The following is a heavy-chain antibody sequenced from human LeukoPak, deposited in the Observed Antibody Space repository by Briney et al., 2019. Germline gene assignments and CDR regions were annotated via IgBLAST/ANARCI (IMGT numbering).Heavy chain of an antibody. CDR1: GFTFSSYS. CDR2: ISSSSSTI. J-gene: IGHJ4*02. CDR3: AKDQSVLVGATDY. Sequence: RGSLRLSCAASGFTFSSYSMNWVRQAPGKGLEWVSYISSSSSTIYYADSVKGRFTISRDNSKNTLYLQMNSLRAEDTAVYYCAKDQSVLVGATDYWGQGTLVTVSS. D-gene: IGHD1-26*01. V-gene: IGHV3-48*01.